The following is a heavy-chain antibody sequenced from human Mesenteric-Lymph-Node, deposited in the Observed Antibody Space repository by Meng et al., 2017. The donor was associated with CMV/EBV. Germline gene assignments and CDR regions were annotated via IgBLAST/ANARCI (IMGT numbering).Heavy chain of an antibody. CDR3: ERGFATGTTDY. V-gene: IGHV4-31*03. CDR2: IDYTGNN. J-gene: IGHJ4*02. Sequence: TVSGASIGSCCYYWSQIRQHPGKGLGWIDYIDYTGNNSHIPSLKSRVAVTVNTSKTQYSLKLNSVTAADTAVSCCERGFATGTTDYWGQGTLVTVSS. D-gene: IGHD1-7*01. CDR1: GASIGSCCYY.